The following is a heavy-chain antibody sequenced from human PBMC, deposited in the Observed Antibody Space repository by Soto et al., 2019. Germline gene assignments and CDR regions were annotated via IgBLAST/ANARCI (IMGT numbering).Heavy chain of an antibody. D-gene: IGHD2-15*01. V-gene: IGHV4-30-2*01. CDR1: GGSIISGAYS. CDR2: IYHRGTS. J-gene: IGHJ5*02. CDR3: ARTLDYGGSAGTNWFDP. Sequence: PSETLSLTCTVSGGSIISGAYSWIWIRLPPGKRLEWIGYIYHRGTSHYNPSLKSRVTMSVDRSKNQFSLNLRSVTAADTAVYYCARTLDYGGSAGTNWFDPWGQGTLVTVSS.